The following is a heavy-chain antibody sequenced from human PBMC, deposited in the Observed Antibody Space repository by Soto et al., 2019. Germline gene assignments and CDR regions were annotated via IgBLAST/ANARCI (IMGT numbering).Heavy chain of an antibody. CDR1: GASIRGSYYF. Sequence: SETLSLTCTVTGASIRGSYYFWSWIRQPPGEGLEWLGYVYSTGSTYYNPSLKSRISMSVDTSKNQFSLKLTSVTAADTAMYYCARAVNDFWSGFSYYFDFWGQGNMVTVSS. D-gene: IGHD3-3*01. V-gene: IGHV4-30-4*02. J-gene: IGHJ4*02. CDR3: ARAVNDFWSGFSYYFDF. CDR2: VYSTGST.